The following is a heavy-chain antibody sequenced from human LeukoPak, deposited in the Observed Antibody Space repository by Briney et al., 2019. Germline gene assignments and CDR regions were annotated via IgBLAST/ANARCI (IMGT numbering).Heavy chain of an antibody. Sequence: QSGGSLRLSCAASGFTFSSYAMHWVRQAPGKGLEWVAVISYDGSNKYYADSVKGRFTISRDNSKNTLYLQMNSLRAEDTAVYYCARDFVGVASSSSGYWGQGTLVTVSS. D-gene: IGHD6-6*01. V-gene: IGHV3-30-3*01. J-gene: IGHJ4*02. CDR3: ARDFVGVASSSSGY. CDR2: ISYDGSNK. CDR1: GFTFSSYA.